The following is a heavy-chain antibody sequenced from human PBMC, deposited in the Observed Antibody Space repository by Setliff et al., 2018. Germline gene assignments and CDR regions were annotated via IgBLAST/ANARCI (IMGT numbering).Heavy chain of an antibody. D-gene: IGHD5-12*01. CDR3: ARAVSGYDYHYFDK. Sequence: ASVKVSCKASGYTFTSFFHQWVRQAPGQGLEWLGWINSNSGSTTYAQKFQGRVTMTRDTSISTAYMELSRLTSDDSAVYYCARAVSGYDYHYFDKWGQGTLVTVS. J-gene: IGHJ4*02. CDR1: GYTFTSFF. V-gene: IGHV1-2*02. CDR2: INSNSGST.